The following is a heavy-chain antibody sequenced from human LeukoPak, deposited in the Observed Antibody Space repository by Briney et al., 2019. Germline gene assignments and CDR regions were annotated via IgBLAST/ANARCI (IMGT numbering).Heavy chain of an antibody. CDR3: ARDSYDSSGYFSQDAFDI. Sequence: SVKVSCKASGGTFSSYAISWVRQAPGQGLEWMGGIIPIFGTANYAQKFQGRVTITTDESTSTAYMELSSLRSEDTAVYYCARDSYDSSGYFSQDAFDIWGQGTMVTLSS. D-gene: IGHD3-22*01. V-gene: IGHV1-69*05. CDR2: IIPIFGTA. CDR1: GGTFSSYA. J-gene: IGHJ3*02.